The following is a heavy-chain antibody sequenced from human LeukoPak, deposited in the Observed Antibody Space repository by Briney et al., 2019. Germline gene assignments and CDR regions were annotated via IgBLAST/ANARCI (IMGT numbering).Heavy chain of an antibody. J-gene: IGHJ6*02. CDR1: DGSVSSYY. CDR2: IYYSGST. CDR3: ARVGDYGDYYYYGMDV. D-gene: IGHD4-17*01. V-gene: IGHV4-59*02. Sequence: PSETLSLTCTVSDGSVSSYYWSWIRQPSGKGLEWTGYIYYSGSTNYNPSLKSRVTISVDTSKNQFSLKLSSVTAADTAVYYCARVGDYGDYYYYGMDVWGHGTTVTVSS.